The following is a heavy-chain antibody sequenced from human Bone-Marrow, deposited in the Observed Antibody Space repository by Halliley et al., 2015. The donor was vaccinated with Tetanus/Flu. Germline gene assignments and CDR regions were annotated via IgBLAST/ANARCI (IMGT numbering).Heavy chain of an antibody. J-gene: IGHJ2*01. Sequence: QMQLVQSGAEVKKPGSSVKVSCKASGDTFSNSAITWVRQATGQGLEWMGGNIPIFGSPNYAQKFQGRVTINADESTGTAYMELSSLRSDGPAVFYCARAPLTGDFCYFDLWGRGTLFSVSS. CDR3: ARAPLTGDFCYFDL. V-gene: IGHV1-69*01. D-gene: IGHD3-9*01. CDR2: NIPIFGSP. CDR1: GDTFSNSA.